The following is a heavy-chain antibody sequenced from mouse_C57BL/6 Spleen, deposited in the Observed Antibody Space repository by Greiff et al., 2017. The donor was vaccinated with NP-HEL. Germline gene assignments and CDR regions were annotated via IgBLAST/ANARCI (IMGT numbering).Heavy chain of an antibody. CDR3: AKGITTVVEGYFDV. J-gene: IGHJ1*03. CDR2: IWRGGST. CDR1: GFSLTSYG. Sequence: VKVVESGPGLVQPSQSLSITCTVSGFSLTSYGVHWVRQSPGKGLEWLGVIWRGGSTDYNAAFMSRLSITKDNSKSQVFFKMNSLQADDTAIYYCAKGITTVVEGYFDVWGTGTTVTVSS. V-gene: IGHV2-5*01. D-gene: IGHD1-1*01.